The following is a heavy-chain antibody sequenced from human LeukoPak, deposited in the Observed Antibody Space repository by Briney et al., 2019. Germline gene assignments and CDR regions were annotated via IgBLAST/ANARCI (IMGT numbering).Heavy chain of an antibody. CDR2: IYPDDSDT. CDR1: GYSFTNYW. CDR3: ASYRGSSGRHFDY. D-gene: IGHD6-6*01. J-gene: IGHJ4*02. V-gene: IGHV5-51*01. Sequence: GESLEISCKGSGYSFTNYWIGWVRQMPGKGLEWMGIIYPDDSDTRYSPSFQGQVTISADKSITTAYLRWSSLKASDTAMYYCASYRGSSGRHFDYWGQGTLVTVSS.